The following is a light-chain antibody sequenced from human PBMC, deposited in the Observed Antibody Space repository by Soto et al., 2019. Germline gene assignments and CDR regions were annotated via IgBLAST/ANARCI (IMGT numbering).Light chain of an antibody. V-gene: IGLV2-11*01. J-gene: IGLJ1*01. CDR2: DVT. CDR3: CSFAGSYSYV. CDR1: SSDVGRYDY. Sequence: QSALTQPRSVSGSTGQSVTISCTGTSSDVGRYDYVSWYQQYPGEAPKLIIYDVTERPSGVPDRFSGSKSGNTASLTISGLRAEDEAAYSCCSFAGSYSYVFGSGTKVTVL.